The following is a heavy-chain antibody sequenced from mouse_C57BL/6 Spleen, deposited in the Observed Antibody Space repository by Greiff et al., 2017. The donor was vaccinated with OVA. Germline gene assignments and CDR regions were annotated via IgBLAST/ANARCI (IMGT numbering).Heavy chain of an antibody. D-gene: IGHD1-1*01. CDR3: ASPTVVEGAMDY. Sequence: EVKLQESGPGLVKPSQSLSLTCSVTGYSITSGYYWNWIRQFPGNKLEWMGYISYDGSNNYNPSLKNRISITRDTSKNQFFLKLNSVTTEDTATYYCASPTVVEGAMDYWGQGTSVTVSS. J-gene: IGHJ4*01. CDR1: GYSITSGYY. CDR2: ISYDGSN. V-gene: IGHV3-6*01.